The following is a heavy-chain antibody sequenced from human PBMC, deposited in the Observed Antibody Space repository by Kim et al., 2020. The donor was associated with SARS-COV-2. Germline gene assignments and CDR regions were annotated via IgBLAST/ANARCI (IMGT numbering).Heavy chain of an antibody. CDR1: GGSISSGGYY. CDR3: ARGQGLITMIVVVVGAFGY. J-gene: IGHJ4*02. CDR2: IYYRGST. D-gene: IGHD3-22*01. V-gene: IGHV4-31*03. Sequence: SETLSLTCTVSGGSISSGGYYWSWIRKHPGKGLEWIGYIYYRGSTYYNPSLKSRVTISVDTSKNQFSLKLSSVTAADTAVYYCARGQGLITMIVVVVGAFGYRGQGTLVTVSS.